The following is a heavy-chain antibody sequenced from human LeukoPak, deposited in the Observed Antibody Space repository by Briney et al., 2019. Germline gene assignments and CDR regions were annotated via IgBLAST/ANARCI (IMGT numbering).Heavy chain of an antibody. D-gene: IGHD6-13*01. CDR1: GYTFTSYG. Sequence: GTSVKVSCKASGYTFTSYGISWVRQAPGQGLEWMGWISAYNGNTNYAQKLQGRVTMTRDTSISTAYMELSRLRSDDTAVYYCARILAAAGDWGQGTLVTVSS. CDR2: ISAYNGNT. V-gene: IGHV1-18*01. CDR3: ARILAAAGD. J-gene: IGHJ4*02.